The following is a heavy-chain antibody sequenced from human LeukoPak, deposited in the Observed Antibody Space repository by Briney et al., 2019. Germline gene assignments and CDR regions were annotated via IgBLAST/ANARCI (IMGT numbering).Heavy chain of an antibody. CDR2: LSYDGSNR. Sequence: GGPLRLPCAASGFTFSSFGMHWVRQAPEKGLEWVAVLSYDGSNRCYADSVKGRFTISRDNSKSTLYLQMNSLRAEDTAVYYCAKDASTVTLHADYWGQGTLVTVSS. J-gene: IGHJ4*02. V-gene: IGHV3-30*18. D-gene: IGHD4-17*01. CDR1: GFTFSSFG. CDR3: AKDASTVTLHADY.